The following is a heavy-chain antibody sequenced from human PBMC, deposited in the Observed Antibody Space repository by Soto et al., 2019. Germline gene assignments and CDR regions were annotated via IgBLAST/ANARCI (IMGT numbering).Heavy chain of an antibody. Sequence: GGSMRLSCAASGFTFSSDSMNWVRPTPGKGLEWVSSISSSSSYIYYADSVKGRFTISRDNAKNSLYLQMNSLRAEDTAVYYCARDYCSGGSCYVPRQWGHGTLVTVSS. CDR2: ISSSSSYI. J-gene: IGHJ4*01. CDR1: GFTFSSDS. D-gene: IGHD2-15*01. CDR3: ARDYCSGGSCYVPRQ. V-gene: IGHV3-21*01.